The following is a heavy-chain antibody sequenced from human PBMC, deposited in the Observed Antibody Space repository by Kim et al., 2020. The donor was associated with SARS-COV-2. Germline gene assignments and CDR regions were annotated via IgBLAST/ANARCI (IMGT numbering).Heavy chain of an antibody. Sequence: SETLSLTCTVSGDSISNNNYYWGWIRQPPGKGLEWIGSMYCSGYTYYNPSLKSRITISVDTSKKQFSLKLNSVAAADTAIYYCARHAISVTDRAGTFDF. CDR2: MYCSGYT. CDR3: ARHAISVTDRAGTFDF. CDR1: GDSISNNNYY. V-gene: IGHV4-39*01. D-gene: IGHD6-19*01. J-gene: IGHJ4*01.